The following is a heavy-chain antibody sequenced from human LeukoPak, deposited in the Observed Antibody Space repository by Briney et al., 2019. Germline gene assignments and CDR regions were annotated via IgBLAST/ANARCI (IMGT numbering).Heavy chain of an antibody. D-gene: IGHD2-2*01. J-gene: IGHJ6*03. Sequence: ASVKVSCKASGYTFTSYGISWVRQAPGRGLEWMGCISAYNGNTNYAQKLQGRVTMTTDTSTSTAYMELRSLRSDDTAVYYCARRRPAAILYYYYYMDVWGKGTTVTVSS. CDR2: ISAYNGNT. V-gene: IGHV1-18*01. CDR1: GYTFTSYG. CDR3: ARRRPAAILYYYYYMDV.